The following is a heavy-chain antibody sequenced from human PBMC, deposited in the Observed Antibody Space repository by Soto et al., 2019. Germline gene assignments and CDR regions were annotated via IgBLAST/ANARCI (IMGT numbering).Heavy chain of an antibody. CDR2: ISGSGGST. Sequence: GGSLRLSCAASGFTFSNYAMRWVRQAPGKGLEWVSAISGSGGSTNYADSVKGRFTISRDNSKNTLYLKLNSLRVEDTAVYYCAKDRPPRGVYGDYFDSWGQGALVTVSS. J-gene: IGHJ4*02. CDR3: AKDRPPRGVYGDYFDS. D-gene: IGHD2-8*01. CDR1: GFTFSNYA. V-gene: IGHV3-23*01.